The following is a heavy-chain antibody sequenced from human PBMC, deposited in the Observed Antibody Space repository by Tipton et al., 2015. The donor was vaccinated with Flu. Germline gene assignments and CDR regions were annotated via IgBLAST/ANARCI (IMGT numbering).Heavy chain of an antibody. CDR1: GGTFSSYA. CDR2: IIAILGIA. Sequence: QLVQSGAEVKKPGSSVKVSCKASGGTFSSYAISWVRQAPGQGLEWMGGIIAILGIANYAQKFQGRVTITADKSTSTAYMELSSLRSEDTAVYYCARRGADCSGGSCYPHFDSWGEGTLVAVSS. D-gene: IGHD2-15*01. V-gene: IGHV1-69*09. J-gene: IGHJ4*02. CDR3: ARRGADCSGGSCYPHFDS.